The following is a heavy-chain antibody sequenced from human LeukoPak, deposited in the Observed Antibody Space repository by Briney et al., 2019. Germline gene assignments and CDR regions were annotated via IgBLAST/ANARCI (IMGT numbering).Heavy chain of an antibody. CDR2: IDRDGSRI. D-gene: IGHD1-26*01. Sequence: GGSLRLSCAVSGFTFSSYWMHWVRQAPGKGLVWVSRIDRDGSRINYADSVKGRFTISRDNGKNTLFLQMNSLRAEDAAVYYCATWWEPFVTYWGQGTLVTVSS. CDR1: GFTFSSYW. V-gene: IGHV3-74*01. CDR3: ATWWEPFVTY. J-gene: IGHJ4*02.